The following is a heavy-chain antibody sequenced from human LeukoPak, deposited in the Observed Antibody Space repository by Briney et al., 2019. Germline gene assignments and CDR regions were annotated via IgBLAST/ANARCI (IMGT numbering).Heavy chain of an antibody. J-gene: IGHJ6*02. Sequence: SETLSLTCAVYGGSFSGYYWSWIRQPPGKGLEWIGEINHSGSTNYNPSLKSRVTIPVDTSKNQFSLKLSSVTAADTAVYYCARRGPGYSYYYYGMDVWGQGTTVTVSS. D-gene: IGHD5-18*01. V-gene: IGHV4-34*01. CDR3: ARRGPGYSYYYYGMDV. CDR1: GGSFSGYY. CDR2: INHSGST.